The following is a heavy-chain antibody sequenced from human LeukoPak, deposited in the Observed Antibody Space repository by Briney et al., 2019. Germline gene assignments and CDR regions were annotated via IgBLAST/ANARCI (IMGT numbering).Heavy chain of an antibody. CDR1: GFTFSSYE. V-gene: IGHV3-48*03. Sequence: QPGGSLRLSCAASGFTFSSYEMNWVRQAPGKGLEWVSYISSSGSTIYYADSVKGRFTISRDNAKNSLYLQMNSLRAEDTALYYCARSGYSSSWYSNWFDPWGQGALVTVSS. D-gene: IGHD6-13*01. CDR3: ARSGYSSSWYSNWFDP. J-gene: IGHJ5*02. CDR2: ISSSGSTI.